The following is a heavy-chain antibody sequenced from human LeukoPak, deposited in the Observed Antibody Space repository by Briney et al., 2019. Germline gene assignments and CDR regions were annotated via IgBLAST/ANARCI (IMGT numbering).Heavy chain of an antibody. D-gene: IGHD5/OR15-5a*01. Sequence: PGRSLRLSCAASGFTFRSYGMHWVRQAPGKGLKWVAVIRYDGSNKYYADSVRGRFTISRDNSKNTLYLQMNSLRAEDTAVYYCARDSKVSTANGFESWGQGTMVTVAS. J-gene: IGHJ3*02. CDR2: IRYDGSNK. V-gene: IGHV3-33*01. CDR1: GFTFRSYG. CDR3: ARDSKVSTANGFES.